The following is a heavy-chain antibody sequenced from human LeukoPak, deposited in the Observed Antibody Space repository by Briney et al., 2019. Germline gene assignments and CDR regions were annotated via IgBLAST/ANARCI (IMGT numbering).Heavy chain of an antibody. CDR1: GFTFSNNG. CDR3: ARDFRYFDSSGHYSFDS. CDR2: LSGRSDSI. J-gene: IGHJ4*02. D-gene: IGHD3-22*01. Sequence: GGSLRLSCAVSGFTFSNNGMNWVRQAPGKGLEWVSYLSGRSDSIYYSDSVKGRFTISRDNAKNSLYLQMNRLRDEDTAVYYCARDFRYFDSSGHYSFDSWGQGTLVTVSS. V-gene: IGHV3-48*02.